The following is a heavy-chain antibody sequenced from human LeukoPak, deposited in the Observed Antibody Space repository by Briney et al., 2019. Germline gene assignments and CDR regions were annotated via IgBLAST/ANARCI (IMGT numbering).Heavy chain of an antibody. Sequence: SQTLSLTCTVSGGSISSGDYYWSWIRQPPGKSLEWIGCNSDSGSTYYNPSLKSQVTISVDTSKNQFSLKLSSVTAADTAVYYCARVRYYYGSGSLDDYWGQGTLVAVSS. J-gene: IGHJ4*02. CDR2: NSDSGST. CDR1: GGSISSGDYY. CDR3: ARVRYYYGSGSLDDY. V-gene: IGHV4-30-4*01. D-gene: IGHD3-10*01.